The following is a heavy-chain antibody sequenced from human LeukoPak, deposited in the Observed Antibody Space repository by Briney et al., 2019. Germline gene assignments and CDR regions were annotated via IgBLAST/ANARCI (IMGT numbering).Heavy chain of an antibody. V-gene: IGHV5-51*01. D-gene: IGHD2-2*01. J-gene: IGHJ5*02. Sequence: GESLKISCKGSGYSFTSYWIGWVRQMPGKGLEWMGIIYPGDSDTRYSPPFQGQVTISADKSISTAYLQWSSLKASHTAMYYXAXXSSPAAEYNWFDPWGQGTLVTVSS. CDR2: IYPGDSDT. CDR1: GYSFTSYW. CDR3: AXXSSPAAEYNWFDP.